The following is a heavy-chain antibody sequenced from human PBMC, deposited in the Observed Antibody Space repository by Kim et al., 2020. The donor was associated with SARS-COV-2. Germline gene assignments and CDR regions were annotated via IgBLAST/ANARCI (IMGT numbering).Heavy chain of an antibody. J-gene: IGHJ4*01. V-gene: IGHV3-74*01. Sequence: GGSLRLSCAASGFTFSRYWMHWVRQPPGKGLVWVSRIYSGGSGTSYADSVKGRFTISRDNAKNTLYLQMNSLRAEDTALYYCARPAVDSSGAYYFDYSG. CDR3: ARPAVDSSGAYYFDY. D-gene: IGHD3-22*01. CDR2: IYSGGSGT. CDR1: GFTFSRYW.